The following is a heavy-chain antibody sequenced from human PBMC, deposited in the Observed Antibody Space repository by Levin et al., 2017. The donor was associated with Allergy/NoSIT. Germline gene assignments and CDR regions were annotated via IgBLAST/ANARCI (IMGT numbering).Heavy chain of an antibody. CDR1: GYTFIDYY. CDR2: INPYNGGT. CDR3: AKGGHIVAIVPAIGWFDP. V-gene: IGHV1-2*02. D-gene: IGHD2-21*01. J-gene: IGHJ5*02. Sequence: ASVKVSCKASGYTFIDYYIHWVRQAPGQGLEWMGWINPYNGGTNYTQNFQGRVTMTRDTSINTAYMELTRLRSDDTAVYYCAKGGHIVAIVPAIGWFDPWGQGTLVTVSS.